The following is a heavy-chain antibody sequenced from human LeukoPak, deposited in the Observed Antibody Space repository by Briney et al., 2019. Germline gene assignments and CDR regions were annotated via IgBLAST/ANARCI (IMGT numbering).Heavy chain of an antibody. Sequence: PGGSLRLSCTASGFTFGDYAMSWFRQAPGKGLEWVGFIRSKAYGGTTEYAASVKGRFTISRDDSKSIAYLQMNSLRTEDTAVYYCTRNRITGTIVRAGGFDPWGQGTLVTVSS. CDR3: TRNRITGTIVRAGGFDP. J-gene: IGHJ5*02. CDR1: GFTFGDYA. CDR2: IRSKAYGGTT. V-gene: IGHV3-49*03. D-gene: IGHD1-7*01.